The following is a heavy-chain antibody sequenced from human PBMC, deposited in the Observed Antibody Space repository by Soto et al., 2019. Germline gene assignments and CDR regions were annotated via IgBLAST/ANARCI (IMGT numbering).Heavy chain of an antibody. V-gene: IGHV3-30*18. CDR3: AKDGQTSIHHKIWFGESGGYYYYMDV. D-gene: IGHD3-10*01. Sequence: GGSLRLSCAASGFTFSSYWMHWVRQAPGKGLEWVAVISYDGSNKYYADSVKGRFTISRDNSKNTLYLQMNSLRAEDTAVYYCAKDGQTSIHHKIWFGESGGYYYYMDVWGKGTTVTVSS. CDR1: GFTFSSYW. J-gene: IGHJ6*03. CDR2: ISYDGSNK.